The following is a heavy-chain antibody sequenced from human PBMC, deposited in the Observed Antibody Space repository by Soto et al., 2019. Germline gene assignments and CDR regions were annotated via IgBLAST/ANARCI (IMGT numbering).Heavy chain of an antibody. Sequence: QVTLKESGPVLVKPTETLTLRCTVSGLPITDSEMGVSWIRQPPGQPLEWLAHIDSSGEKSYRTFLKSRLAISKETSKSQIVLTMTNMDPADTATYYCARRHLAVAVSPWFDPWGQGIPVTVSS. D-gene: IGHD6-19*01. J-gene: IGHJ5*02. CDR1: GLPITDSEMG. CDR2: IDSSGEK. CDR3: ARRHLAVAVSPWFDP. V-gene: IGHV2-26*01.